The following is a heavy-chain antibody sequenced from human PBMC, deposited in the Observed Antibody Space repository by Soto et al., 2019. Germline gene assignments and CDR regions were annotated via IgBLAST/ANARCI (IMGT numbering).Heavy chain of an antibody. CDR2: IVVGSGNT. J-gene: IGHJ3*02. D-gene: IGHD3-22*01. CDR3: ARGVGYYYDSSGYRGYWNALDI. CDR1: GFTFTSSA. Sequence: SVKVSCKASGFTFTSSAVQWVRQARGQRLEWIGWIVVGSGNTNYAQKFQERVTITRDMSTSTAYMELSSLRSEDTAVYYCARGVGYYYDSSGYRGYWNALDIWGQGTMVTVSS. V-gene: IGHV1-58*01.